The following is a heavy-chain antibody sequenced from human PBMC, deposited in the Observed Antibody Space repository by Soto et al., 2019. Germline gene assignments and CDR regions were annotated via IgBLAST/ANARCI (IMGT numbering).Heavy chain of an antibody. V-gene: IGHV4-39*01. CDR3: ARQDDHSSWQVGAFDI. D-gene: IGHD6-13*01. Sequence: QLQLQESGPGLVKPSETLSLTCTVSGGSISSSSYYWGWIRQPPGKGLEWIGSIYYSGSTYYNPSLKSRVTISVDTSKNQFSLKLSSVTAADTAVYYCARQDDHSSWQVGAFDIWGQGTMVTVSS. CDR1: GGSISSSSYY. J-gene: IGHJ3*02. CDR2: IYYSGST.